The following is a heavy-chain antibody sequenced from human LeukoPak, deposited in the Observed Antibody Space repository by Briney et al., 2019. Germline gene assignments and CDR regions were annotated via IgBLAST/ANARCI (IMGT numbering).Heavy chain of an antibody. CDR3: AKGGATICDN. Sequence: PGGSLRLSCAVSGFTFSSYWMHWVRQAPGKGLVWVSRIDRDGSRINYADSVKGRFTISRDNAKNTLYLQMSSLRAEDTAVYYCAKGGATICDNWGQGTLVTVSS. CDR1: GFTFSSYW. D-gene: IGHD5-12*01. J-gene: IGHJ4*02. V-gene: IGHV3-74*01. CDR2: IDRDGSRI.